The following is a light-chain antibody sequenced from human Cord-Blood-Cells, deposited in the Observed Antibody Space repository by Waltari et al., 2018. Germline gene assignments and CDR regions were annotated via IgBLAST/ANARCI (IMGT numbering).Light chain of an antibody. CDR2: EGS. Sequence: QSALTQPASVSGSPGQSITISCTGTSSAVGGYNLVSWYQQPPGKAPKLMIYEGSKRPSGVSNRFSGSKSGNTASLTISGLQAEDEADYYCCSYAGSSTSWVFGGGTKLTVL. J-gene: IGLJ3*02. CDR3: CSYAGSSTSWV. V-gene: IGLV2-23*01. CDR1: SSAVGGYNL.